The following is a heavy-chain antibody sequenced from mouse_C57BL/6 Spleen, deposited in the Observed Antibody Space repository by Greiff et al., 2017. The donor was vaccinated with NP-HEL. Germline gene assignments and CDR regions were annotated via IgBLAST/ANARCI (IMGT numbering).Heavy chain of an antibody. J-gene: IGHJ3*01. D-gene: IGHD2-5*01. V-gene: IGHV1-62-2*01. CDR3: ARHGSCYSKWFAY. CDR1: GYTFTEYT. CDR2: FYPGSGSI. Sequence: QVQLKQSGAELVKPGASVKLSCKASGYTFTEYTIHWVKQRSGQGLEWIGWFYPGSGSIKYNDKFKGKATFTADNSSSTVYMEVSRVTSEDSAVYCCARHGSCYSKWFAYWGQGTAVTVSA.